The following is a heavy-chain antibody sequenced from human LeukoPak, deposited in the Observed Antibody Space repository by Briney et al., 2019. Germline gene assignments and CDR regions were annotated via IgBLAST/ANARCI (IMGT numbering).Heavy chain of an antibody. CDR1: GFTFSSYA. V-gene: IGHV3-23*01. Sequence: PGGSLRLSWAASGFTFSSYAMSWVRRAPGKGLEWVSAISGSSGSTYYADSVKGRFTISRDNSKNTLYLQMNSLRAEDTAVYYCAKVGTTVVTQILDYWGQGTLVTVSS. D-gene: IGHD4-23*01. CDR3: AKVGTTVVTQILDY. J-gene: IGHJ4*02. CDR2: ISGSSGST.